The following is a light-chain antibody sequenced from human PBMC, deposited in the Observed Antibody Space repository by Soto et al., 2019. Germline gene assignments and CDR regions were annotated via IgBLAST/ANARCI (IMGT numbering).Light chain of an antibody. V-gene: IGKV1-39*01. CDR3: QQTYSTPLT. J-gene: IGKJ1*01. CDR2: STS. Sequence: DIQMAQSPSSLSAFVGTRVTISCXASQNINTYLHWYQQKPGKPPNLLIYSTSRLQNGLPSRFSGSGSGTDFTLTISSLQPEDLATYYCQQTYSTPLTFGQGTKVDNK. CDR1: QNINTY.